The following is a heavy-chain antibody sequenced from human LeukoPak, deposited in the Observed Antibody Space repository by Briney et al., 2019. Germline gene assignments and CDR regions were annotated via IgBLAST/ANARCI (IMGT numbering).Heavy chain of an antibody. V-gene: IGHV3-21*01. CDR1: GFTFSSYS. D-gene: IGHD3-10*01. J-gene: IGHJ5*02. Sequence: GGSLRLSCAASGFTFSSYSMNWVRQAPRKGLEWVSSISSSSSYIYYADSVKGRFTISRDNAKNSLYLQMNGLRAEDTAVYYCARYLWFGEQEWFDPWGQGTLVTVSS. CDR3: ARYLWFGEQEWFDP. CDR2: ISSSSSYI.